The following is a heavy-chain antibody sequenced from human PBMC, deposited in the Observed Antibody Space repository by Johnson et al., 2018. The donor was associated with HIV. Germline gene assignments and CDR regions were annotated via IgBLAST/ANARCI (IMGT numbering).Heavy chain of an antibody. Sequence: QGQLVESGGGVVQPGRSLRLSCAASGFDFSAYAMNWVRPAPGTGLEWVGIFSYDGSFKYSAVSVKGRFSISRDNSMNTLSLQMNSLRNEDTAVYCCARPYILLQLVSAFDIWGQGTMVTVSS. V-gene: IGHV3-30-3*01. CDR1: GFDFSAYA. D-gene: IGHD6-6*01. CDR3: ARPYILLQLVSAFDI. J-gene: IGHJ3*02. CDR2: FSYDGSFK.